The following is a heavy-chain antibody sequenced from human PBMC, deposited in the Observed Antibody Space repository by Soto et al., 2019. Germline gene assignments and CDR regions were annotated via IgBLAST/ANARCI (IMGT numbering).Heavy chain of an antibody. CDR2: IYHSGST. CDR3: ARGGWKLFDY. V-gene: IGHV4-59*01. J-gene: IGHJ4*02. Sequence: SETLSLTCTVSGGSISSYYWSWIRQPPGKGLEWIAKIYHSGSTIYNPSLKSRVTISVDKSKNQFSLKLSSVTAADTAVYYCARGGWKLFDYWGQGTLVTVSS. D-gene: IGHD6-19*01. CDR1: GGSISSYY.